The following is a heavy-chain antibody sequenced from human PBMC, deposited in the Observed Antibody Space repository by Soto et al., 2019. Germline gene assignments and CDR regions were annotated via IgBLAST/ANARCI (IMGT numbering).Heavy chain of an antibody. CDR2: IYYSGST. V-gene: IGHV4-30-4*01. D-gene: IGHD3-10*01. CDR3: ARDGMVRGVHYYYYGMDV. J-gene: IGHJ6*02. Sequence: SETLSLTCTVSGGSISSGDYYWSWIRQPPGKGLEWIGYIYYSGSTYYNPSLKSRVTISVDTSKNQFSLKLSSVTAADTAVYYCARDGMVRGVHYYYYGMDVRAQRTTDTGSS. CDR1: GGSISSGDYY.